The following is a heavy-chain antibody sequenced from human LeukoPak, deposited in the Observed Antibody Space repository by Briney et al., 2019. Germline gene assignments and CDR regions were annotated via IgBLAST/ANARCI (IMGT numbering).Heavy chain of an antibody. CDR2: IRAGGST. CDR1: GLIVSGNY. CDR3: AREGSYDTSGYNDALDI. V-gene: IGHV3-53*01. Sequence: GGSLRLSCAASGLIVSGNYMSWVRQAPGKGLEWVSVIRAGGSTSYADSVKGRFTISRDNSKNTLYLQMNSLRDEDTAVYYCAREGSYDTSGYNDALDIWGQGTMVTVSA. J-gene: IGHJ3*02. D-gene: IGHD3-22*01.